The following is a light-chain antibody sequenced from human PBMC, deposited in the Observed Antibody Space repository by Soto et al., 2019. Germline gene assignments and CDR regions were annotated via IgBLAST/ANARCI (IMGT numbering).Light chain of an antibody. CDR3: MQALQTPLT. CDR1: QSLLHSDGYNY. V-gene: IGKV2-28*01. J-gene: IGKJ4*01. CDR2: LGS. Sequence: DIVMTQSPVSLPVTPGEPASITCRSSQSLLHSDGYNYLDWYLQKPGQSPQLLIYLGSNRASGVPDRFSGSGSGTDFTLKISRVEAEHVGVYYCMQALQTPLTFGGGTKVEIK.